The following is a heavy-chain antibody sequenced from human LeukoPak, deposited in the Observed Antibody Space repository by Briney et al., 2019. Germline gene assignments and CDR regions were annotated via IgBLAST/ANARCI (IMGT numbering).Heavy chain of an antibody. CDR3: TRVTPKGYFDY. CDR1: GFTFGDYA. J-gene: IGHJ4*02. CDR2: IRSKAYGGTT. V-gene: IGHV3-49*04. D-gene: IGHD1-14*01. Sequence: GGSLRLSCTASGFTFGDYAMSWVRQAPGKGLEWVGFIRSKAYGGTTEYAASVKGRFTISRDDSKSIAYLQMNSLKTEDTAVYYCTRVTPKGYFDYWGQGTLVTVSS.